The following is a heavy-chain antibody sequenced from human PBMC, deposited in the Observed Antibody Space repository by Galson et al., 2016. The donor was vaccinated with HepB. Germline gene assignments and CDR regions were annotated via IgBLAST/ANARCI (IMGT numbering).Heavy chain of an antibody. Sequence: SETLSLTCAVSGGSISSNNWWSWVRQPPGKGLEWIGEIHHSGSTNYNPSLKSRVTISVDKSKNHVSLKLTSVTAADTAVYYCARVWMRVVGPAFYIWGQGTMVTASS. V-gene: IGHV4-4*02. CDR3: ARVWMRVVGPAFYI. CDR1: GGSISSNNW. J-gene: IGHJ3*02. CDR2: IHHSGST. D-gene: IGHD3-22*01.